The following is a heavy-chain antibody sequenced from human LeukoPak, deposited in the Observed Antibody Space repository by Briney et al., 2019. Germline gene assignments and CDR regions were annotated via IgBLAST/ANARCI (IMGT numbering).Heavy chain of an antibody. V-gene: IGHV3-48*03. CDR3: AKDYDILTGYSYYFDY. CDR2: ISSSGSTI. CDR1: GFTFSSYE. J-gene: IGHJ4*02. D-gene: IGHD3-9*01. Sequence: PGGSLRLSCAASGFTFSSYEMNWVRQAPGKGLEWVSYISSSGSTIYYADSVKGRFTISRDNSKNTLYLQMNSLRVEDTAVYYCAKDYDILTGYSYYFDYWGQGTLVTVSS.